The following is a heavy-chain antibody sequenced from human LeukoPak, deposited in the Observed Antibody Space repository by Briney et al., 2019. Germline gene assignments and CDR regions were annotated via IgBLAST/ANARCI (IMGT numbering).Heavy chain of an antibody. Sequence: ASVKVSCKASGYTFTGYYMHWVRQAPGQGLEWMGWINPNSGGTNYAQKLQGRVTMTRDTSISTAYMELSRLRSDDTAVYYCARLATQGPWFDPWGQGTLVTVSS. V-gene: IGHV1-2*02. CDR2: INPNSGGT. J-gene: IGHJ5*02. D-gene: IGHD3-3*02. CDR3: ARLATQGPWFDP. CDR1: GYTFTGYY.